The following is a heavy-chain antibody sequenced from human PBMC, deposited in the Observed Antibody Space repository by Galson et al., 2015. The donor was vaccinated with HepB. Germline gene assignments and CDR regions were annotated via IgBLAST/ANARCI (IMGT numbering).Heavy chain of an antibody. J-gene: IGHJ4*02. CDR2: INSDGSST. V-gene: IGHV3-74*01. CDR1: GFTFSSYW. Sequence: SLRLSCAASGFTFSSYWMHWVRQAPGKGLVWVSRINSDGSSTSYADSVKGRFTISRDNAKNTLYLQMNSLRAEDTAVYYCARDWEYYDSSGYLVDWGQGTLVTVSS. CDR3: ARDWEYYDSSGYLVD. D-gene: IGHD3-22*01.